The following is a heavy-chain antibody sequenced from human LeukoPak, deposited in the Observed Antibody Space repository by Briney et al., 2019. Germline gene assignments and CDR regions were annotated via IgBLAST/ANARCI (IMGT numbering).Heavy chain of an antibody. J-gene: IGHJ4*02. V-gene: IGHV4-61*02. Sequence: SETLSLTCTVSGGSISSDSYYWSWIRQPAGKGLEWIGRIYPSGSTNYNPSLKSRVAISVDTSENQFSLKLSSVTAADTAVYYCARAPGTYYFGSGGYDYWGQGTLVTVSS. D-gene: IGHD3-10*01. CDR2: IYPSGST. CDR3: ARAPGTYYFGSGGYDY. CDR1: GGSISSDSYY.